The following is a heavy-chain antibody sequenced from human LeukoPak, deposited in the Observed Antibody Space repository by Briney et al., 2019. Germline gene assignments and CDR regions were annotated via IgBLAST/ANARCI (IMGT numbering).Heavy chain of an antibody. CDR1: GGSISSYY. D-gene: IGHD3-10*01. Sequence: SETLSLTCTVSGGSISSYYSSWIRQPARKGLEWIGRIYTSGSTNYNPSLKSRVTMSVDTSKKQFSLKLSSVTAADTAVYYCARAGYYYATREYYFDYWGQGTLVTVSS. CDR3: ARAGYYYATREYYFDY. V-gene: IGHV4-4*07. CDR2: IYTSGST. J-gene: IGHJ4*02.